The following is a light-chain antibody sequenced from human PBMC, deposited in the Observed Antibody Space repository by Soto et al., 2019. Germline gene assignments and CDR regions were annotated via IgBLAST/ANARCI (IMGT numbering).Light chain of an antibody. Sequence: QSVLPHAPSASWTPGHRITIYCSGSTSSIGSNAVNWYQQFPGTAPTFLIYNDDQRPSGVPDRFSGSKSGTSASLAISGLHSEDEADYYCATWDDSLNAFVFGTGTKVT. J-gene: IGLJ1*01. CDR3: ATWDDSLNAFV. V-gene: IGLV1-44*01. CDR2: NDD. CDR1: TSSIGSNA.